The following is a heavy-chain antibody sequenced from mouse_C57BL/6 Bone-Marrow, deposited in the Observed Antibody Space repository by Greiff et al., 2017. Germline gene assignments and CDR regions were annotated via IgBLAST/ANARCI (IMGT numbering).Heavy chain of an antibody. CDR3: ARDGSSYSQFDF. V-gene: IGHV1-22*01. CDR1: GYTFTDYN. Sequence: EVKLQESGPELVKPGASVKMSCKASGYTFTDYNMHWVKQSPGQSLEWIGYINPNNGGTNYNQKFKGKATLTVNKSSSTAYMELRSLTSVDSAVDYCARDGSSYSQFDFWGKGTLVTVSA. J-gene: IGHJ3*01. CDR2: INPNNGGT. D-gene: IGHD1-1*01.